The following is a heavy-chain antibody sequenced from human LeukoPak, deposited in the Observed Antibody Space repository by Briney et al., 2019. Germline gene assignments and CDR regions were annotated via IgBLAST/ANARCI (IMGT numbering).Heavy chain of an antibody. Sequence: GGSLRLSCAASGFTFSSYAMSWVRQAPGKGLEWVSVINGGGGRTYYADSVKGRFIVSRDNSKNTLYLQMNSLRAEDTAIYYCAKGSEYLWGSLESNYYYYMAVWGKGTTVTVSS. CDR2: INGGGGRT. D-gene: IGHD3-16*01. CDR3: AKGSEYLWGSLESNYYYYMAV. V-gene: IGHV3-23*01. CDR1: GFTFSSYA. J-gene: IGHJ6*03.